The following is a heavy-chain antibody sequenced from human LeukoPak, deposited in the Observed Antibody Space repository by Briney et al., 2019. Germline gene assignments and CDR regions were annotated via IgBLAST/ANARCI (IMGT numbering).Heavy chain of an antibody. CDR1: GFTFSSYA. V-gene: IGHV3-23*01. Sequence: GGSLRLSCAASGFTFSSYAMSWVRQAPGKGLEWVSAISGSGGSTYYADSVKGRFTISRDNSKNTLYLQMNSLRAEDTAVYYSAKAPGSGSYRTPLRYYYMDVWGKGTTVTVSS. D-gene: IGHD1-26*01. CDR3: AKAPGSGSYRTPLRYYYMDV. J-gene: IGHJ6*03. CDR2: ISGSGGST.